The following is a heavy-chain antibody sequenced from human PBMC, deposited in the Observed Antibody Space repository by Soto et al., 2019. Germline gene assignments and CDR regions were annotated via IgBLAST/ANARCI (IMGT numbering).Heavy chain of an antibody. V-gene: IGHV4-30-4*01. CDR3: ARLSPILRCLDGHRNWFDP. CDR1: GGSISSGDYY. CDR2: IYYSGST. Sequence: PSETLSLTCTVYGGSISSGDYYWSWIRQPPGKGLEWIGYIYYSGSTYYNPSLKSRVTISVDTSKNHFSLRLSLMTAADTAVYYCARLSPILRCLDGHRNWFDPWGQGTLVTVSS. D-gene: IGHD3-3*01. J-gene: IGHJ5*02.